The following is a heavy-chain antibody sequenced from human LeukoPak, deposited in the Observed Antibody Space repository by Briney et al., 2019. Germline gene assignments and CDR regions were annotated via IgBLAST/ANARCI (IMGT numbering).Heavy chain of an antibody. CDR1: GYSISSGYY. J-gene: IGHJ3*02. Sequence: SETLSLTCAVSGYSISSGYYWGWIRQPPGQGLEWIGIIYHSGSTYYNPSLKSRVTISVDTSKNQFSLKLSSVTAAATAVYYWARGRGFQLHYDAFEIWGQRAMVTVSS. CDR3: ARGRGFQLHYDAFEI. V-gene: IGHV4-38-2*01. D-gene: IGHD2-2*01. CDR2: IYHSGST.